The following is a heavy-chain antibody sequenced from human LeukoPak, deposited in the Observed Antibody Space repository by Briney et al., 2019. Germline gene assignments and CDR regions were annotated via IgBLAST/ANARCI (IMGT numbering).Heavy chain of an antibody. CDR1: GGSISSGSYY. CDR3: ARDPAGLQYYYYYMDV. V-gene: IGHV4-61*02. CDR2: IYTSGST. J-gene: IGHJ6*03. Sequence: SQTLSLTCSVSGGSISSGSYYWSWIRQPAGMGLEWIGRIYTSGSTNYNPSLKSRVTISVDTSKNQFSLKLSSVTAADTAVYYCARDPAGLQYYYYYMDVWGKGTTVTVSS. D-gene: IGHD4-11*01.